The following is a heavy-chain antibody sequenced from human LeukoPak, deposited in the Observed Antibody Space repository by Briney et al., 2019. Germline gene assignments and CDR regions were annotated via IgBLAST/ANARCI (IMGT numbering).Heavy chain of an antibody. CDR2: ISPYDGNT. CDR1: GYTFTSYG. Sequence: PKASVKVSCKASGYTFTSYGISWVRQAPGQGLEWMGWISPYDGNTNYAQNLQGRVTMTTDTSTTTAYMDLMSLKSDDTAVYYCARTRPTWEGWGFDYWGQGTLVTVSS. D-gene: IGHD1-26*01. V-gene: IGHV1-18*01. CDR3: ARTRPTWEGWGFDY. J-gene: IGHJ4*02.